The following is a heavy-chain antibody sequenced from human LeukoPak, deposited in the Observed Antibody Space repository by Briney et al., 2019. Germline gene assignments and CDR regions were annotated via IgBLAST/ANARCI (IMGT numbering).Heavy chain of an antibody. D-gene: IGHD2-2*01. Sequence: GGSLRLSCAASGFTFSSYSMNWVRQAPGKGLEWVSSISSSSYIYYADSVKGRFTISRDNSKNTLYLQMNSLRAEDTAVYYCAKEGGYCSSSSCYDGYYFDYWGQGTLVTVSS. CDR3: AKEGGYCSSSSCYDGYYFDY. V-gene: IGHV3-21*04. CDR2: ISSSSYI. J-gene: IGHJ4*02. CDR1: GFTFSSYS.